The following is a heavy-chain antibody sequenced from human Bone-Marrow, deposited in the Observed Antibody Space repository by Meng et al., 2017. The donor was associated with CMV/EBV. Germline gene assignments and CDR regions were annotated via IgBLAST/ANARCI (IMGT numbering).Heavy chain of an antibody. J-gene: IGHJ6*02. D-gene: IGHD3-10*01. CDR2: INWNGGST. CDR1: GFTFDDYG. Sequence: GGSLRLSCAASGFTFDDYGMSWVRQAPGKGLEWVSGINWNGGSTGYADSVKGRFTISRDNSKNTLYLGMNSLRAEDTALYYCARGWSYNWNYDGMDVWGQGTTVTVSS. CDR3: ARGWSYNWNYDGMDV. V-gene: IGHV3-20*04.